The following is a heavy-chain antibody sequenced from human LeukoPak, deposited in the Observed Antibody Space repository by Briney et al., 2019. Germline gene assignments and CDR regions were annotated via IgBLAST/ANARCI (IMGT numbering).Heavy chain of an antibody. CDR2: ISYDGSNK. CDR3: ARDTAAAGLYYYYYYMDV. CDR1: GFTFSSYA. D-gene: IGHD6-13*01. V-gene: IGHV3-30*04. J-gene: IGHJ6*03. Sequence: PGGSLRLSCAASGFTFSSYAMHWVRQAPGKGLEWVAVISYDGSNKYYADSVKGRFTISRDNSKNTLYLQMNGLRAEDTAVYYCARDTAAAGLYYYYYYMDVWGKGTTVTVSS.